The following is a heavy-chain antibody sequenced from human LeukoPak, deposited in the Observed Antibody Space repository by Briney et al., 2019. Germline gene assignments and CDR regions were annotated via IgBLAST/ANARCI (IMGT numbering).Heavy chain of an antibody. CDR2: ISYDGSNK. CDR3: ARINYYGSREPDAFDI. D-gene: IGHD3-10*01. J-gene: IGHJ3*02. V-gene: IGHV3-30*03. CDR1: GFTFSSYG. Sequence: GGSLRLSCAASGFTFSSYGMHWVRQAPGKGLEWVGVISYDGSNKYYADSVKGRFIISRDNSKNTLYLQMNSLRAEDTAVYYCARINYYGSREPDAFDIWGQGTMVTVSS.